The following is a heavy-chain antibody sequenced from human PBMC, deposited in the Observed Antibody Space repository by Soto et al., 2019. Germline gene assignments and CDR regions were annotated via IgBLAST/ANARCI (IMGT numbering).Heavy chain of an antibody. CDR3: AKNQGVELVPLATVDWFDP. Sequence: GESRRLSCSASGFILENFCMSWVRPATGKGLGWISSISGSGFKKYYADSVKGRFTISRDNSKSTVYLELNNLSAEDTAVYHCAKNQGVELVPLATVDWFDPWGQGSEVTVSS. J-gene: IGHJ5*02. CDR2: ISGSGFKK. CDR1: GFILENFC. D-gene: IGHD1-26*01. V-gene: IGHV3-23*01.